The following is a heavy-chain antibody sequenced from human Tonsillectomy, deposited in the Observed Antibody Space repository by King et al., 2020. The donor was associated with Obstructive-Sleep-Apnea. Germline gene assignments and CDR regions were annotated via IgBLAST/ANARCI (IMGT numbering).Heavy chain of an antibody. Sequence: VQLVESGAEVKKPGESLRISCQGSGYSFTNYWVGWVRQMSGKGLEWMGRIDPSDSYTIYSPSFQGHVTISIDTSINTASLQWSSLKASDTAIYFCARHPVTIFGVVTPDYWGQGTLVTVSS. CDR1: GYSFTNYW. V-gene: IGHV5-10-1*01. CDR3: ARHPVTIFGVVTPDY. J-gene: IGHJ4*02. CDR2: IDPSDSYT. D-gene: IGHD3-3*01.